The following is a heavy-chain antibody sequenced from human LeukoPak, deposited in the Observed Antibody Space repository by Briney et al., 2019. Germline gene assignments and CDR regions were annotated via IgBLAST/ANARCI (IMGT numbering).Heavy chain of an antibody. D-gene: IGHD2-8*01. CDR2: IYYSGST. V-gene: IGHV4-31*03. CDR1: GGSISSGGYY. J-gene: IGHJ4*02. CDR3: AREVMVYATYFDY. Sequence: SQTLSLTCTVSGGSISSGGYYWSWIRQHPGKGLEWIGYIYYSGSTYYNPSLKSRVTISVDTSKNQFSLKLSSVTAADTAVYYCAREVMVYATYFDYWGQGTLVTVSS.